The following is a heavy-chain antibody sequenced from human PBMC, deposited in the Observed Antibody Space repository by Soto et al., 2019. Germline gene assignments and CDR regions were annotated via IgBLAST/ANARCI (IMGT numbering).Heavy chain of an antibody. J-gene: IGHJ3*01. CDR1: GGSISSGNHF. CDR2: IFYSGTA. Sequence: QVQLQEAGPGLVKPSQTLSLTCIVSGGSISSGNHFWSWIRQPPGKGLEWIGYIFYSGTAYYNSSLKSRFSISENTSKNQFSLNQSSVPAADTAMYYCFREVITPVHQGADDAFDVLGQGTMVTVSS. CDR3: FREVITPVHQGADDAFDV. V-gene: IGHV4-30-4*01. D-gene: IGHD3-22*01.